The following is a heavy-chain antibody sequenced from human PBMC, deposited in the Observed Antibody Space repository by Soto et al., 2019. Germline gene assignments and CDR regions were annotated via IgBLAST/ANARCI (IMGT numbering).Heavy chain of an antibody. J-gene: IGHJ4*02. CDR1: GGSFSTNT. Sequence: SVKVTSKVSGGSFSTNTLTSLRQAPGQGLEWMGGIIPMFGIINYAQKFQGRVTITADRSTTTAYMELISLRAEDTAIYYCAREFCSNTSCYAGRPFDLWGQGTLVTVSS. D-gene: IGHD2-2*01. CDR2: IIPMFGII. CDR3: AREFCSNTSCYAGRPFDL. V-gene: IGHV1-69*10.